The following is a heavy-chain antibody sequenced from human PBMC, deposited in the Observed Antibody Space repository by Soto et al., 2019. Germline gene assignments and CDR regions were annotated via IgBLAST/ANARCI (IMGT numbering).Heavy chain of an antibody. J-gene: IGHJ6*02. D-gene: IGHD3-22*01. CDR3: TREDDSSGYCGYYGMDV. CDR1: GFTFGDYA. CDR2: IRSKAYGGTT. V-gene: IGHV3-49*03. Sequence: GGSLRLSCTASGFTFGDYAMSWFRQAPGKGLEWVGFIRSKAYGGTTEYAASVKGRFTISRDDSKSIAYLQMNSLKTEDTAVYYCTREDDSSGYCGYYGMDVWGQGTTVTVSS.